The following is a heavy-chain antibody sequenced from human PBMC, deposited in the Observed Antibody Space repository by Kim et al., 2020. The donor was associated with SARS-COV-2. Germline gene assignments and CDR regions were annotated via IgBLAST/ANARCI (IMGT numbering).Heavy chain of an antibody. CDR2: INGGST. Sequence: GGSLRLSCAASGFTFSTYAMTWVRQAPGKGLEWVSSINGGSTYYADSVKGRFTISRDTSKNTLYLQMNSLRAEDTALYFCAKVGRSNGDFFYFDYWGQG. J-gene: IGHJ4*02. D-gene: IGHD2-8*01. CDR3: AKVGRSNGDFFYFDY. CDR1: GFTFSTYA. V-gene: IGHV3-23*01.